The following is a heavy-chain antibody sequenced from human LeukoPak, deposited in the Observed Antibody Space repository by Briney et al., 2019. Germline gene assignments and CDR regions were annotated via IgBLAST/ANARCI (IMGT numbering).Heavy chain of an antibody. V-gene: IGHV4-61*08. CDR3: AREVEGAPHFDY. CDR1: GGSISSGGYS. Sequence: SETLSLTCAVSGGSISSGGYSWSWIRQPPGKGLEWIGYIYYSGSTNYNPSLKSRVTISVDTSKNQFSLKLSSVTAADTAVYYCAREVEGAPHFDYWGQGTLVTVSS. CDR2: IYYSGST. J-gene: IGHJ4*02. D-gene: IGHD1-26*01.